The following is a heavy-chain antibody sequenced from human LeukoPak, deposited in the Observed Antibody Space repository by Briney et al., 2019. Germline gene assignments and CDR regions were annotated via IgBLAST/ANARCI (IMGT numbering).Heavy chain of an antibody. D-gene: IGHD3-10*01. CDR3: AREGYYYGSGSLDY. CDR1: GDSVSSNSAA. V-gene: IGHV6-1*01. Sequence: SQTLSLTCAISGDSVSSNSAAWNLIRQSPSRGLEWLGRTYYRSKWYNDYAVSVKSRITINPDTSKNQFSLQLNSVTPEDTAVYYCAREGYYYGSGSLDYWGQGTLVTVSS. CDR2: TYYRSKWYN. J-gene: IGHJ4*02.